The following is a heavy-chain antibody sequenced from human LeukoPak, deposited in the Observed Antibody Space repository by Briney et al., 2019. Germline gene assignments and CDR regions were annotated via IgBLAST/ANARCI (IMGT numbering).Heavy chain of an antibody. Sequence: PGGSLRLSCAASGFTFSSYAMSWVRQAPGKGLEWVSAISGSGGSTYYADSVKGRFTISRDNSKNTLYLQMNSLRSDDTAVYYCARAREDYYDSSGYYPAPLFDYWGQGTLVTVSS. CDR3: ARAREDYYDSSGYYPAPLFDY. CDR1: GFTFSSYA. V-gene: IGHV3-23*01. CDR2: ISGSGGST. J-gene: IGHJ4*02. D-gene: IGHD3-22*01.